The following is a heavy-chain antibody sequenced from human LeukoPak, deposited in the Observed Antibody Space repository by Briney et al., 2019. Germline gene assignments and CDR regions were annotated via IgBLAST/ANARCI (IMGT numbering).Heavy chain of an antibody. V-gene: IGHV3-66*01. CDR1: GFSVSANY. Sequence: AGGSLRLSCAASGFSVSANYITWVRRAPGKWLEWVSVIHSSGATYYADSVKGGFTIARDSSKNTVYLQMNTLRVEDTAVYYCARVQFQWFDPWGQGTLVTVSS. D-gene: IGHD6-19*01. CDR2: IHSSGAT. CDR3: ARVQFQWFDP. J-gene: IGHJ5*02.